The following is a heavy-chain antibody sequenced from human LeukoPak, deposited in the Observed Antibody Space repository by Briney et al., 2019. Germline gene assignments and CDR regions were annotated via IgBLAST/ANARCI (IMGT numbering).Heavy chain of an antibody. Sequence: ASVKVSCKASGYTFSTYAINWVRQAPGQGLECMGWINTNTGNPTYAQGFTGRFVFSLDTSVSTAYLQISSLKAEDTAVYYCARDFPARDWFFDLWGRGTLVTVSS. V-gene: IGHV7-4-1*02. CDR2: INTNTGNP. CDR3: ARDFPARDWFFDL. J-gene: IGHJ2*01. CDR1: GYTFSTYA.